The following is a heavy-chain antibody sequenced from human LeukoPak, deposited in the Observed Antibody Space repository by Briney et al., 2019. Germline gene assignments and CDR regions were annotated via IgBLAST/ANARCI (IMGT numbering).Heavy chain of an antibody. CDR3: TREDF. Sequence: ASVKVSCKASGYTFTDYYVYWVRQAPRQGLEWMGWINPNSGATTYAQKFQGRVTMTRDTSISTAYMELSSLRSDDDTAIFYCTREDFWGQGTLVTVSP. V-gene: IGHV1-2*02. CDR1: GYTFTDYY. CDR2: INPNSGAT. J-gene: IGHJ4*02.